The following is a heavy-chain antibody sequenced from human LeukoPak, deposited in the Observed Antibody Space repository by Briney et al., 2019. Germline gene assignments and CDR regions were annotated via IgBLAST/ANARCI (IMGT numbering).Heavy chain of an antibody. J-gene: IGHJ3*02. Sequence: PGGSLRLSCAASGFTFSSYAMHWVRQAPGKGLEWVGRIKSKTDGGTTDYAAPVKGRFTISRDDSKNTLYLQMNSLKTEDTAVYYCTTDPSVRGVIITSTFDIWGQGTMVTVSS. CDR1: GFTFSSYA. CDR3: TTDPSVRGVIITSTFDI. CDR2: IKSKTDGGTT. D-gene: IGHD3-10*01. V-gene: IGHV3-15*01.